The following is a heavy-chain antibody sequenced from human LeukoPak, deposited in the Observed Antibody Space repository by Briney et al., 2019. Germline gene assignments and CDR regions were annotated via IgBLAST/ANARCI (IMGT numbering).Heavy chain of an antibody. CDR2: IWYDGSNK. CDR1: GFTFSSYG. J-gene: IGHJ6*03. CDR3: ARENYDFWSGYLAYYYYMDV. V-gene: IGHV3-33*01. D-gene: IGHD3-3*01. Sequence: GGSLGLSCAASGFTFSSYGMHWVRQAPGKGLEWVAVIWYDGSNKYYADSVKGRFTISRDNSKNTLYLQMNSLGAEDTAVYYCARENYDFWSGYLAYYYYMDVWGKGTTVTVSS.